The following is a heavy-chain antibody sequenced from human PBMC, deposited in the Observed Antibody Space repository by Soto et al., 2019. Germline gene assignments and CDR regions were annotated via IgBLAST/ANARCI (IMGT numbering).Heavy chain of an antibody. CDR1: GGSISSYY. D-gene: IGHD5-18*01. CDR2: IYYSGST. CDR3: ARYSYGLFDY. J-gene: IGHJ4*02. Sequence: PSETLSLTCTVSGGSISSYYWSWIRQPPGKGLEWIGYIYYSGSTNYNPSLKSRVTISVDTSKNQFTLKLSSVTAADTAAYYCARYSYGLFDYWGQGTLVTVSS. V-gene: IGHV4-59*01.